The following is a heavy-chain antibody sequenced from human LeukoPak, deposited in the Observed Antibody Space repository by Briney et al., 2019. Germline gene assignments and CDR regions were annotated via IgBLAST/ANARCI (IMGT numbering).Heavy chain of an antibody. CDR1: GGSISSSSYY. CDR3: ARRLVGCSSTSCYTFDAFDI. Sequence: SETLSLTCTVSGGSISSSSYYWGWIRQPPGKGLEWIGSIYYSGSTYYNPSLKSRVTISVDTSKNQFSLKLSSVTAADTAVYYCARRLVGCSSTSCYTFDAFDIWGQGTMVTVSS. V-gene: IGHV4-39*01. J-gene: IGHJ3*02. D-gene: IGHD2-2*02. CDR2: IYYSGST.